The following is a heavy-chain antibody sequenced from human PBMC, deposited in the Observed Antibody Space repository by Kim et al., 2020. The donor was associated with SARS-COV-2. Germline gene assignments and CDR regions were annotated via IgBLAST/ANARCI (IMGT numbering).Heavy chain of an antibody. D-gene: IGHD3-10*01. CDR1: GFTFSNGW. Sequence: GGSMRLSCAASGFTFSNGWMSWARQAPGKGLEWLGRIKAKKDGGTIDYATIVKDRFIISRDDSRNTLYLQMNNLKTEDTAVYYCFTLSLWFGESLFYFDYWGQGALVTVSS. J-gene: IGHJ4*02. CDR3: FTLSLWFGESLFYFDY. V-gene: IGHV3-15*01. CDR2: IKAKKDGGTI.